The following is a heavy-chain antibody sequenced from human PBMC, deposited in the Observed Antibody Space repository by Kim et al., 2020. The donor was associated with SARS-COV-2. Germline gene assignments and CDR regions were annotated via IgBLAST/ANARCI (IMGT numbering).Heavy chain of an antibody. V-gene: IGHV3-21*01. D-gene: IGHD6-19*01. CDR3: ARGRSSGWYIQVPPDY. Sequence: VKGRFTIARDNAKNSLYLQMNSLRAEDTVVYYCARGRSSGWYIQVPPDYWGQGTLVTVSS. J-gene: IGHJ4*02.